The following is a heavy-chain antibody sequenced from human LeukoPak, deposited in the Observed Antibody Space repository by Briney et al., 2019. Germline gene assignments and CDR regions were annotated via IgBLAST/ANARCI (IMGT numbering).Heavy chain of an antibody. CDR1: GFTFSSYG. Sequence: GGSLRLSCAASGFTFSSYGMHWVRQAPGKGLEWVAVISYDGSNKYYADSVKGRFTISRDNSNNTLYLQMNSLRAEDTAVYYCARRIKQQLDYWGQGTLVTVSS. CDR2: ISYDGSNK. D-gene: IGHD6-13*01. V-gene: IGHV3-30*03. CDR3: ARRIKQQLDY. J-gene: IGHJ4*02.